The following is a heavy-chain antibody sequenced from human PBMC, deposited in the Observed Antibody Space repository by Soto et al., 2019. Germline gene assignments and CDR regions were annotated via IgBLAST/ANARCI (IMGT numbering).Heavy chain of an antibody. CDR2: IKSKTDGGAT. V-gene: IGHV3-15*01. J-gene: IGHJ4*02. CDR1: GFTFNNAW. D-gene: IGHD2-2*01. Sequence: EVQLVESGGDLVKPGGSLRLSCAASGFTFNNAWVSWVRQAPGKGLEWVGRIKSKTDGGATDYAAPVKGRFSISRDDSKNTLYLQMNSLNTEDAAVYYCATDCSSASCLGWYYPDYWGQGTLVTVSS. CDR3: ATDCSSASCLGWYYPDY.